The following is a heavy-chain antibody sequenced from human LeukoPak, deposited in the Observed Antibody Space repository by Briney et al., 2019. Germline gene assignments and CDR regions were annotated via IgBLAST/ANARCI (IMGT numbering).Heavy chain of an antibody. CDR3: ARWDYDSSGYYYVKY. CDR2: IYTSGTT. J-gene: IGHJ4*02. Sequence: TLSLTCTVSDGSISSSSYYWSWIRQPAGKGLEWIGRIYTSGTTNYNPSLKSRVTISVDTSKNQFSLRLTSVTAADTAVYYCARWDYDSSGYYYVKYWGQGTLVTVSS. CDR1: DGSISSSSYY. V-gene: IGHV4-61*02. D-gene: IGHD3-22*01.